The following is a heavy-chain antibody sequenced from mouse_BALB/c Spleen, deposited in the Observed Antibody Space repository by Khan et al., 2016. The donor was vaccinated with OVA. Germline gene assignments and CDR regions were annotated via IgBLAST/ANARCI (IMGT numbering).Heavy chain of an antibody. CDR3: SRDVATEYFDF. J-gene: IGHJ2*01. D-gene: IGHD1-2*01. V-gene: IGHV1-84*02. Sequence: QMQLEESGPELVKPGASVKISCKASGYTFTDYYINWVNQKPGQGLEWIGWIYPGTGDTQYNQKFKGKATLTVDTSSRTVYMQVSSLTSEDTAVYFCSRDVATEYFDFWGQGTTLTVSS. CDR1: GYTFTDYY. CDR2: IYPGTGDT.